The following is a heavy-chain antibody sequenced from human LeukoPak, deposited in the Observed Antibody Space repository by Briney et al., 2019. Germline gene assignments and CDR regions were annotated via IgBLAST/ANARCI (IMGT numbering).Heavy chain of an antibody. J-gene: IGHJ4*02. CDR3: ARWRSGWYNIDY. CDR2: ISSSGSTI. D-gene: IGHD6-19*01. V-gene: IGHV3-48*03. CDR1: GFTFSSYE. Sequence: GGSLRLSCAASGFTFSSYEMNWVRQAPGKGLEWVSYISSSGSTIYYADSVKGRFTISRDNAKNSLYLQMNSLRAEDTAVYYCARWRSGWYNIDYWGQGTLVTVSS.